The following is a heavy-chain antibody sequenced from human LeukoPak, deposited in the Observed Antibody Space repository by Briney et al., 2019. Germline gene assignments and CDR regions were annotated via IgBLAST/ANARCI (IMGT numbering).Heavy chain of an antibody. CDR1: GFTFSSYE. CDR2: ISSSGSTI. CDR3: ARDSRDGYYRPDYFDY. Sequence: GGSLRLSCAASGFTFSSYEMNWVRQAPGKGLEWVSYISSSGSTIYYADSVKGRFTISRDNAKNSLYLQMNSLRAEDTAVYYCARDSRDGYYRPDYFDYWGQGILVTVSS. J-gene: IGHJ4*02. V-gene: IGHV3-48*03. D-gene: IGHD5-24*01.